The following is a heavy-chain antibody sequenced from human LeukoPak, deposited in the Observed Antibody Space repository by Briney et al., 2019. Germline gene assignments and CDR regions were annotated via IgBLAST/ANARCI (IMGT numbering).Heavy chain of an antibody. Sequence: SETLSLTCTVSGGSISSYYWSWTRQPPGKGLEWIGYIYYSGSTNYNPSLKSRVTISVDTSKNQFSLKLSSVTAADTAVYYCARQRYSSSWYLHYYYGMDVWGQGTTVTVSS. D-gene: IGHD6-13*01. CDR2: IYYSGST. V-gene: IGHV4-59*08. J-gene: IGHJ6*02. CDR3: ARQRYSSSWYLHYYYGMDV. CDR1: GGSISSYY.